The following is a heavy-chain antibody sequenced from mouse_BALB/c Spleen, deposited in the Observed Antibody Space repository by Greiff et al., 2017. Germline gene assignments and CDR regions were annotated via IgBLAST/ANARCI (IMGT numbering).Heavy chain of an antibody. CDR1: GYTFTSYV. CDR3: ARSPYYGSSHWYFDV. D-gene: IGHD1-1*01. Sequence: VQLKQSGPELVKPGASVKMSCKASGYTFTSYVMHWVKQKPGQGLEWIGYINPYNDGTKYNEKFKGKATLTSDKSSSTAYMELSSLTSEDSAVYYCARSPYYGSSHWYFDVWGAGTTVTVSS. V-gene: IGHV1-14*01. CDR2: INPYNDGT. J-gene: IGHJ1*01.